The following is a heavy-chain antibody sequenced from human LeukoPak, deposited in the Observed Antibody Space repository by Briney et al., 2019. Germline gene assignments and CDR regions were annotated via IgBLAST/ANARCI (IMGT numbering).Heavy chain of an antibody. Sequence: SETLSLTCTVSGGSIGSYYWSWIRQPPGKGLEWIGYIYYSGSTNHKPSLKSRVTISVDTSKNQFSLKLTSVTAADTAVYYCARLRGIGNFDYWGQGTLVTVSS. V-gene: IGHV4-59*01. CDR1: GGSIGSYY. CDR3: ARLRGIGNFDY. CDR2: IYYSGST. D-gene: IGHD3-16*01. J-gene: IGHJ4*02.